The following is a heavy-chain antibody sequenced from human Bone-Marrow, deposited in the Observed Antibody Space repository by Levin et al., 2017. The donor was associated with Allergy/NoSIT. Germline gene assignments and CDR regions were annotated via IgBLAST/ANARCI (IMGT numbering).Heavy chain of an antibody. J-gene: IGHJ4*02. CDR3: TRDALSASYPAAFYFDH. Sequence: GASVKVSCKASGYTFSGHQMHWVRQAPGQGLEWMGIINPNSGTTTYAREFQGRVTMTRDTSTSTFYMELSSLRSEDSAIYYCTRDALSASYPAAFYFDHWGQGTQVTVSS. CDR2: INPNSGTT. V-gene: IGHV1-46*03. CDR1: GYTFSGHQ. D-gene: IGHD2-2*01.